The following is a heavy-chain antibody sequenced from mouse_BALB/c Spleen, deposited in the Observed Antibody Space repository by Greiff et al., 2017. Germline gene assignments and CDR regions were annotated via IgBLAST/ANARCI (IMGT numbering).Heavy chain of an antibody. CDR3: TRTVTAEEGYAMDY. V-gene: IGHV6-6*02. Sequence: EVKLMESGGGLVQPGGSMKLSCVASGFTFSNYWMNWVRQSPEKGLEWVAEIRLKSNNYATHYAESVKGRFTISRDDSKSSVYLQMNNLRAEDTGINYCTRTVTAEEGYAMDYWGQGTSVTVSS. J-gene: IGHJ4*01. CDR2: IRLKSNNYAT. CDR1: GFTFSNYW. D-gene: IGHD2-3*01.